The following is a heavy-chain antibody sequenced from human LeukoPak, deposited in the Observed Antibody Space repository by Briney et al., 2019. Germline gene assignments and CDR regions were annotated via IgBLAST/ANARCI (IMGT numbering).Heavy chain of an antibody. CDR2: INPNSGGT. D-gene: IGHD2/OR15-2a*01. J-gene: IGHJ4*02. Sequence: ASVKVSCKTSDYTFTSYGISWVRQAPGQGLEWMGWINPNSGGTNYAQKFQGRVTMTRDTSISTAYMELSRLRSDDTAVYYCASRAEYDYGDYWGQGTLVTVSS. V-gene: IGHV1-2*02. CDR3: ASRAEYDYGDY. CDR1: DYTFTSYG.